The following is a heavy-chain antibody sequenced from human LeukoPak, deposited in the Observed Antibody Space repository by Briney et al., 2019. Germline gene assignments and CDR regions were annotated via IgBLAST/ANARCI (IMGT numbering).Heavy chain of an antibody. CDR2: IRGDSTET. V-gene: IGHV3-21*01. CDR3: ARGHFGVVLDY. Sequence: PGGSLRLSSEGPGFTFSSYSMIWVRQAPGKGLEWVSSIRGDSTETRHADSLMGRFTISRDNAKKSLYLQMNSLRAEDTAVYYCARGHFGVVLDYWGQGTLVTVSS. CDR1: GFTFSSYS. J-gene: IGHJ4*02. D-gene: IGHD3-3*01.